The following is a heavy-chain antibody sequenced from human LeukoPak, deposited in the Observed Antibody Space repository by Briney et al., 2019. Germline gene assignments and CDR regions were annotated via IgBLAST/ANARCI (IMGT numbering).Heavy chain of an antibody. CDR2: IYYSGST. D-gene: IGHD6-19*01. CDR1: GGSISSYY. V-gene: IGHV4-59*01. J-gene: IGHJ4*02. Sequence: SETLSLTCTVSGGSISSYYWSWIRQPPGKGLEWIGYIYYSGSTNYNPSLKSRVTISVDTSKNQFSLKLSSVTAADTAVYYCARFSIAVAGVPFDYWGQGTLVTVSS. CDR3: ARFSIAVAGVPFDY.